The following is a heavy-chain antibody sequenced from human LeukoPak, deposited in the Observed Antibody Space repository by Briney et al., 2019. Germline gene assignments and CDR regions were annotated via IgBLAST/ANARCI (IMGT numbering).Heavy chain of an antibody. CDR2: IDYSGSS. CDR3: ARHVLTGNFGRGFLDY. J-gene: IGHJ4*02. CDR1: GDSISRRDYY. D-gene: IGHD3-9*01. Sequence: SETLSLTCTVSGDSISRRDYYWGWIRQPPGKGLEWIGSIDYSGSSYYNPSLKSRVTISIDTSKIQFSLRLSSVTAADTAVYYCARHVLTGNFGRGFLDYWGQGTLVTVSS. V-gene: IGHV4-39*01.